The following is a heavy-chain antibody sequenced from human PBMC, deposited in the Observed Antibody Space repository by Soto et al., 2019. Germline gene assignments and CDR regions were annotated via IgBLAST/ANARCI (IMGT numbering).Heavy chain of an antibody. J-gene: IGHJ5*02. CDR2: MYPGDSDT. Sequence: EVQLVQSGAEVKKPGESLKISCKGSGYRFTSYWIGWVRQMPGKGLEWMGIMYPGDSDTRYRPSLQGQVTISADKSISTAYLQWSSLKASDTAIYYCARGIEMSRIGWFDPWGQGTLVTVSS. CDR3: ARGIEMSRIGWFDP. V-gene: IGHV5-51*01. D-gene: IGHD2-21*01. CDR1: GYRFTSYW.